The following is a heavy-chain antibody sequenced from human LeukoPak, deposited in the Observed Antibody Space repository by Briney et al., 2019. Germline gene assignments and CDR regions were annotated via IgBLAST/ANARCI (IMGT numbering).Heavy chain of an antibody. Sequence: SETLSLTCSVFGGSIRSYYWSWIRQPPGKGLEWIGYIYYSGSTNYNPSLKSRVTISVDTSKNQFSLKLSSVTAADTAVYYCARQSAGIAALNDAFDFWGQGTMVTVSS. V-gene: IGHV4-59*08. CDR3: ARQSAGIAALNDAFDF. J-gene: IGHJ3*01. CDR1: GGSIRSYY. D-gene: IGHD6-13*01. CDR2: IYYSGST.